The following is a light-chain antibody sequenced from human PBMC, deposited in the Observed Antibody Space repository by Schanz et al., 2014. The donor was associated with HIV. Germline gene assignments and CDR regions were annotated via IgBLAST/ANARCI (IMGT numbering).Light chain of an antibody. V-gene: IGLV2-14*01. CDR3: SSYTVSGARGVI. J-gene: IGLJ2*01. CDR1: SSDVGGYNY. Sequence: QSALTQPASVSGSPGQSITISCTGTSSDVGGYNYVSWYQQHPGKAPKLMIYEVSERPSGVPDRFSGSKSGNTAFLTISGLQAEDEADYYCSSYTVSGARGVIVGTGTKLTVL. CDR2: EVS.